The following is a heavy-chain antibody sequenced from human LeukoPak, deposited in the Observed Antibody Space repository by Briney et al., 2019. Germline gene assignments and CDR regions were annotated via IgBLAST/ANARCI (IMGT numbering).Heavy chain of an antibody. V-gene: IGHV3-23*01. Sequence: GSLILSCAASGFNFANHAMSWVRQAAGKGLEWVSAISGGGDITYYADSVKGRFTISRDNSKDTLFLQMHSLRPGDTAVYYCVREDTPATANYWGQGTLVTISS. D-gene: IGHD2-21*02. CDR1: GFNFANHA. CDR3: VREDTPATANY. J-gene: IGHJ4*02. CDR2: ISGGGDIT.